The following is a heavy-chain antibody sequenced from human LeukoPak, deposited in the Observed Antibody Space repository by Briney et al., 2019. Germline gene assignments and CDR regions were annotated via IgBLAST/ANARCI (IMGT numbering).Heavy chain of an antibody. CDR3: ARLSDSSGYGAFDI. Sequence: GGSLRLSCAASGFPVSDTYMGWVRQAPGKGLEWVSVIYSGGNTYYPDSVKGRSTISRDNSKNALLLEMNSLRAEDTAVYYCARLSDSSGYGAFDIWGQGTMVTISS. CDR1: GFPVSDTY. CDR2: IYSGGNT. J-gene: IGHJ3*02. D-gene: IGHD3-22*01. V-gene: IGHV3-66*01.